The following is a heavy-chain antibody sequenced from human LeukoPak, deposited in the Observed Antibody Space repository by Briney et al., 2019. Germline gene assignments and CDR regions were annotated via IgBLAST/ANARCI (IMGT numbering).Heavy chain of an antibody. V-gene: IGHV3-9*01. CDR3: EPPLQFLQS. CDR1: GFTFDDYA. J-gene: IGHJ5*02. CDR2: ISWNSGSI. D-gene: IGHD3-3*01. Sequence: GRSLRLSCAASGFTFDDYAMHWVRHAPGKGLEWVSGISWNSGSIGYADSVKGRFTISRDNSKNTLYLHMNNLRAEDTAVYYCEPPLQFLQSWGLGTLVIVSS.